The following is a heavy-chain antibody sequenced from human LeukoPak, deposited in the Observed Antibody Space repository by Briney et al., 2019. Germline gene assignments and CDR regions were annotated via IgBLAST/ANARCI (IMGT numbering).Heavy chain of an antibody. Sequence: PGGSLRLSCAASGFTFSGYWMSWVRQAPGKGLEWVANIKQDGSEKYYVDSVKGRFTISRDNAKNSLYLQMNSLRAEDTAVYYCARERLFSDEYYYYYYMDVWGKGTTVTVSS. V-gene: IGHV3-7*01. CDR3: ARERLFSDEYYYYYYMDV. J-gene: IGHJ6*03. CDR2: IKQDGSEK. CDR1: GFTFSGYW.